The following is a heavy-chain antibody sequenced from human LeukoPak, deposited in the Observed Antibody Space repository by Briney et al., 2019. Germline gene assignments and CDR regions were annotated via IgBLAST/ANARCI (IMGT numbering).Heavy chain of an antibody. V-gene: IGHV3-23*01. J-gene: IGHJ4*02. Sequence: GGSLRLSCVASGFTFSNYATSWVRQAPGKGLEWVSVISDNGDSAFYGDSVKGRFTMSRDNSKNTLFLQMNSLRAEDTAVYYCAPDLRGTDWSLDYWGQGTLVTVSS. CDR2: ISDNGDSA. CDR3: APDLRGTDWSLDY. CDR1: GFTFSNYA. D-gene: IGHD3-9*01.